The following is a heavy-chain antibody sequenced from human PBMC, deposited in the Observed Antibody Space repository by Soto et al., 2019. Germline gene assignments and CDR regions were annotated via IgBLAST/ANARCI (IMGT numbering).Heavy chain of an antibody. CDR2: IIPIFGTA. CDR3: ARVHSYGSSYDY. V-gene: IGHV1-69*13. Sequence: ASVKVSCKASGGTFSSYAISWVRQAPGQGLEWMGGIIPIFGTANYAQKFQGRVTITADESTSTAYMELSSLRSEDTAVYYCARVHSYGSSYDYWGQGTLVTVSS. J-gene: IGHJ4*02. CDR1: GGTFSSYA. D-gene: IGHD5-18*01.